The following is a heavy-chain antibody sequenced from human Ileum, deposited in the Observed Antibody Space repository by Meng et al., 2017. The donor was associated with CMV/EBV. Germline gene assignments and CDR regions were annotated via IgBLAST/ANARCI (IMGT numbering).Heavy chain of an antibody. CDR1: GYTFTDYY. V-gene: IGHV1-2*02. Sequence: ASVKVSCKASGYTFTDYYIHWVRQAPGQGLEWMGWIKLNSGGTRYAPKFQGRVTMTRDTSIDTAYMELNSLKSDDTAVYYCVRGGTIAGDPAGFDPWGQGTLVTVSS. CDR2: IKLNSGGT. J-gene: IGHJ5*02. CDR3: VRGGTIAGDPAGFDP. D-gene: IGHD3-3*01.